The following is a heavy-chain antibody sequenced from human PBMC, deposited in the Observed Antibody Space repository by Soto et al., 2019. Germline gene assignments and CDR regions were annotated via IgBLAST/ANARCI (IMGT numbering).Heavy chain of an antibody. Sequence: QVQLVQSGAEVKKPGSSVKVSCKASGGTFSSYAISWVRQAPGQVLEWMGGIIPISGTANYAQKFQGRVTITADESTSTAYMELSSLRSEDTAVYYCATSQGSSTSLEIYYYYYYGMDVWGQGTTVTVSS. CDR1: GGTFSSYA. D-gene: IGHD2-2*01. CDR2: IIPISGTA. V-gene: IGHV1-69*01. CDR3: ATSQGSSTSLEIYYYYYYGMDV. J-gene: IGHJ6*02.